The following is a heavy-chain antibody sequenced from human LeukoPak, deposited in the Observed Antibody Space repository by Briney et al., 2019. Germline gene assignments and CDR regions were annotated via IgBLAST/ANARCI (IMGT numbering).Heavy chain of an antibody. CDR1: GDSVSSNSAA. D-gene: IGHD3-3*01. CDR2: TYYRSKWYN. J-gene: IGHJ6*03. CDR3: ARVGASYYDFWSGTGYYYMDV. Sequence: SQTLSLTCAVSGDSVSSNSAAWNWIRQSPSRGLEWLGRTYYRSKWYNDYAVSVKSRITINPDTSKNQFSLRLNSVTPEDTAVYYCARVGASYYDFWSGTGYYYMDVWGKGTTVTVSS. V-gene: IGHV6-1*01.